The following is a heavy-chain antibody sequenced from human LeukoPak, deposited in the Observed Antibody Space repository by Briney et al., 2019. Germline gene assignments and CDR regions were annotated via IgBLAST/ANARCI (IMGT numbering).Heavy chain of an antibody. V-gene: IGHV3-21*01. CDR1: GFTFSSYS. Sequence: PGGSLRLSCAASGFTFSSYSMNWVRQAPGKGLEWVSSISSSSSYIYYADSVKGRFTISRDNAKNSLYLQMNSLRAGDTAVYYCARVLAAAGSNWFDPWGQGTLVTVSS. J-gene: IGHJ5*02. D-gene: IGHD6-13*01. CDR2: ISSSSSYI. CDR3: ARVLAAAGSNWFDP.